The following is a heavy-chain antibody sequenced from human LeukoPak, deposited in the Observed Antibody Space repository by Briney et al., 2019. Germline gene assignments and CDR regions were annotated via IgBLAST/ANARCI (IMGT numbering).Heavy chain of an antibody. J-gene: IGHJ6*02. CDR2: IWSDGSVQ. D-gene: IGHD3-10*01. V-gene: IGHV3-33*01. Sequence: GGSLRLSCAASGFTFSTYGMHWVRQAPGQGLEWVAVIWSDGSVQDYADSVKGRFTISRDNSKNTLNLQMNSLRAADTAVYYCARERITLVRGLNYYYGMDVWGQGTTVTVSS. CDR1: GFTFSTYG. CDR3: ARERITLVRGLNYYYGMDV.